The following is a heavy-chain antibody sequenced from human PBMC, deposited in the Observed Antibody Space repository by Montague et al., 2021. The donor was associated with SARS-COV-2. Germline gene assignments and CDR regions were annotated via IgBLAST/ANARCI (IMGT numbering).Heavy chain of an antibody. CDR2: INTNTGNP. Sequence: SVKVSCKASGYSFTNYAMNWVRQAPGQALEYMGWINTNTGNPSYAQGFTGRFVFSLDTSVSTAYLQINSLKVEDTAVYYCAKEAASSLGLWGRGTLVTVSS. D-gene: IGHD2-15*01. J-gene: IGHJ2*01. CDR3: AKEAASSLGL. V-gene: IGHV7-4-1*02. CDR1: GYSFTNYA.